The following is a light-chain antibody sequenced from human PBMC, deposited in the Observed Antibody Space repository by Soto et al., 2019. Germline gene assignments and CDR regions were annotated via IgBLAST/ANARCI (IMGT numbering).Light chain of an antibody. CDR3: QSYDRSRNGHYV. V-gene: IGLV1-40*01. CDR1: SSDFGAGYD. CDR2: GNN. Sequence: QSVLTQPPSVSGAPGQRVTISCTGSSSDFGAGYDVHWYQQFPGTAPKLLIYGNNNRPSGVPDRFSGSKSGTSASLAITGLQAEDEADYYCQSYDRSRNGHYVFGTGTKLTVL. J-gene: IGLJ1*01.